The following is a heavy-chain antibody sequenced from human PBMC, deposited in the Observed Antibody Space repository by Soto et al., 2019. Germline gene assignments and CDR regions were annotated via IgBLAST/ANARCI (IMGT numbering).Heavy chain of an antibody. CDR1: GYTFTSYG. Sequence: QVQLVQSGAEVKKPGASVKVSCKASGYTFTSYGIRWVRQAPGQGLEWMRWISAYNGITNYAQKLQARVTMTTDTSTIPAYMEMMSTRSDDTAVYYCTRDRGAYGLDVWGQGTTFTVSS. J-gene: IGHJ6*02. CDR3: TRDRGAYGLDV. CDR2: ISAYNGIT. V-gene: IGHV1-18*01.